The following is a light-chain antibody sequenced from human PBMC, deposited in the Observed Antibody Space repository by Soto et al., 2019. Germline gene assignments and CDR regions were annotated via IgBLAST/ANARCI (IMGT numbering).Light chain of an antibody. CDR1: QSINSN. CDR3: QQYTDWPIT. Sequence: EVLMTQSPATLSVSLGDRATLXXRASQSINSNVAWYQQQPGLAPRXVRDAASTRATAVPDRFSGSGSGTDFTLTSTSLQSDDFAVYFCQQYTDWPITFGQGTRLEIK. J-gene: IGKJ5*01. V-gene: IGKV3-15*01. CDR2: AAS.